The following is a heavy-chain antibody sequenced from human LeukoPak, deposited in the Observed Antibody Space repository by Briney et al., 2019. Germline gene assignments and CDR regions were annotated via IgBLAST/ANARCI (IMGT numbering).Heavy chain of an antibody. CDR2: IYYSGST. CDR3: ARVGAMVSTIDY. Sequence: SETLSLTCSVSGGSISSSSYYWGWIRQPPGKGLEWIGSIYYSGSTYYNPSLKSRITISVDTSKNQFSLKLSSVTAADTAVYYCARVGAMVSTIDYWGQGTLVTVSS. CDR1: GGSISSSSYY. D-gene: IGHD5-18*01. J-gene: IGHJ4*02. V-gene: IGHV4-39*07.